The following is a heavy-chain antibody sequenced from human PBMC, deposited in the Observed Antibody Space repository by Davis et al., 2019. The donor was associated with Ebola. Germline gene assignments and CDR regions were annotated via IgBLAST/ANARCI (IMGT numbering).Heavy chain of an antibody. CDR1: GYTFTSYD. CDR3: AKDKSRGVIYYYYGMDV. J-gene: IGHJ6*02. CDR2: MNPNSGNT. V-gene: IGHV1-8*01. D-gene: IGHD3-10*01. Sequence: ASVKVSCKASGYTFTSYDINWVRQATGQGLEWMGWMNPNSGNTGYAQKFQGRVTMTRNTSISTAYMELSSLRSEDTAVYYCAKDKSRGVIYYYYGMDVWGQGTTVTVSS.